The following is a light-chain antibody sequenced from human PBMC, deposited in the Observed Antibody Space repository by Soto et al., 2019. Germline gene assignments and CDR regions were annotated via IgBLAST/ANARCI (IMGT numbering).Light chain of an antibody. J-gene: IGKJ1*01. Sequence: DIQMTQSPYSLPSSVGDRVAITCRASESISSFLNWYQQKPGKAPKLLIYAASRLQSGVPSRFSGRGSGTDFTLTISSLQPEDFATYYCQQTYNTPRTFGQGTRVEIK. V-gene: IGKV1-39*01. CDR3: QQTYNTPRT. CDR2: AAS. CDR1: ESISSF.